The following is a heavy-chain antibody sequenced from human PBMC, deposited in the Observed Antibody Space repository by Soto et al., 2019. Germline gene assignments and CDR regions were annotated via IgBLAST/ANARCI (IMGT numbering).Heavy chain of an antibody. V-gene: IGHV3-30*18. CDR2: ISYDGSNK. CDR3: AKDKGQLWVYFDY. CDR1: GFTFSSYG. Sequence: QVQLVESGGGVVQPGRSLRLSCAASGFTFSSYGMHWVRQAPGKGLEWVAVISYDGSNKYYADSVKGRFTISRDNSKNTLYLQMNRLRAEDTAVYYCAKDKGQLWVYFDYWGQGTLVTVSS. D-gene: IGHD5-18*01. J-gene: IGHJ4*02.